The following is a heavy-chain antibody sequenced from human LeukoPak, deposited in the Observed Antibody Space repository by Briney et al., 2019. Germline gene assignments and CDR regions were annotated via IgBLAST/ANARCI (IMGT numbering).Heavy chain of an antibody. D-gene: IGHD2-2*02. CDR2: ISPGDSDT. Sequence: GESLKISCGGSGYRFSNYWIGWVRQMPGKGLEWVGIISPGDSDTRYSPYFQGQVTISADKSISTAYLQWGSLKASDTAMYFCARHYTSTWSPSDAFDIWGQGTMVTVSS. V-gene: IGHV5-51*01. CDR3: ARHYTSTWSPSDAFDI. CDR1: GYRFSNYW. J-gene: IGHJ3*02.